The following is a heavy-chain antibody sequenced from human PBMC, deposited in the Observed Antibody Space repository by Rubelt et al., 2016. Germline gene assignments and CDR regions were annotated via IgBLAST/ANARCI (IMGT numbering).Heavy chain of an antibody. V-gene: IGHV1-8*01. J-gene: IGHJ4*02. CDR1: GYTFTSYD. Sequence: QVLLVQSGAEVKKPGASVKVSCKASGYTFTSYDINWVRQATGQGLEWMGWMNPNSGNTGYAQKFQGRVTMTRNTSISTAYMELSSLRSDDTAVYYCARYSSGWYTAHYWGQGTLVTVSS. CDR2: MNPNSGNT. CDR3: ARYSSGWYTAHY. D-gene: IGHD6-19*01.